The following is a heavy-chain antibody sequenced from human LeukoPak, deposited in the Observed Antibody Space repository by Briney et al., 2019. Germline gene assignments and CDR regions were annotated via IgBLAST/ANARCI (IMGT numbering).Heavy chain of an antibody. Sequence: GGSLRLSCAASGVTFRSYAMSWVRQAPGKGLEWVSAISGSGGSTYYADSVKGRFTISRDNSKNTLYLQMNSLRAEDTAVYYCAKPPSYYKDAFDIWGQGTMVTVSS. J-gene: IGHJ3*02. CDR2: ISGSGGST. CDR1: GVTFRSYA. D-gene: IGHD1-26*01. CDR3: AKPPSYYKDAFDI. V-gene: IGHV3-23*01.